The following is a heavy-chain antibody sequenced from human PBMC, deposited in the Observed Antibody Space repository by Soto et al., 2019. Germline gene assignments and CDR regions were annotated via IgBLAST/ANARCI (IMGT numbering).Heavy chain of an antibody. D-gene: IGHD1-26*01. CDR1: GVTFSSYG. J-gene: IGHJ4*02. Sequence: QVQLVESGGGVVQPGRSLRLSCAASGVTFSSYGMHWVRQAPGKGLEWVAVISYDGSKKYYADSVKGRVTISRDNSKNTLYLQMNSLRAEDTAVYYCAKGGVGATLGTYWGQGTLVTVSS. V-gene: IGHV3-30*18. CDR3: AKGGVGATLGTY. CDR2: ISYDGSKK.